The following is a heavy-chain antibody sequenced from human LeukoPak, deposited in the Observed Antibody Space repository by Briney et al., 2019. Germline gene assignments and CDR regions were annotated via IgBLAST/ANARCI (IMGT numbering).Heavy chain of an antibody. Sequence: GGSLRLSCAASGFTFSIVCISWVRQAPGKGLEWVANIKQDGSAKYYVDSVKGRFTISRDNATLYLEMNNLRAEDTAIYYCATSYDSSGNNWGQGTLVTVSS. CDR1: GFTFSIVC. CDR3: ATSYDSSGNN. V-gene: IGHV3-7*01. J-gene: IGHJ4*02. CDR2: IKQDGSAK. D-gene: IGHD3-22*01.